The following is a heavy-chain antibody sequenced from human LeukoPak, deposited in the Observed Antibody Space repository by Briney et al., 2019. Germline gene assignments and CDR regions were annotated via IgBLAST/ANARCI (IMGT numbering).Heavy chain of an antibody. CDR3: ARDISYYDSSGYSSYGMDV. CDR1: GFTFDDYA. Sequence: GGSLRLSCAASGFTFDDYAMHWVRQAPGKGLEWVSGISWNSGSMGYADSVKGRLTISRDNAKNSLYLQMNSLRAEDTALYYCARDISYYDSSGYSSYGMDVWGQGTTVTVSS. J-gene: IGHJ6*02. CDR2: ISWNSGSM. D-gene: IGHD3-22*01. V-gene: IGHV3-9*01.